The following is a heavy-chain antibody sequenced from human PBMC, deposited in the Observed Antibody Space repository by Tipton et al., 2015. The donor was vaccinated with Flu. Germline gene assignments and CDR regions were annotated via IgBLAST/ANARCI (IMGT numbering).Heavy chain of an antibody. Sequence: SLRLSCAASGFTFYNSWMHWVRQAPGKGLEWVANIKQDGSEKYYADSVKGRFTISRDNAKNSLYLQMNSLRTEDTALYYCARDSEPNVVPSATIVLPVSFFDLWGRGTLVTVSS. CDR2: IKQDGSEK. J-gene: IGHJ2*01. D-gene: IGHD2-2*01. CDR3: ARDSEPNVVPSATIVLPVSFFDL. CDR1: GFTFYNSW. V-gene: IGHV3-7*03.